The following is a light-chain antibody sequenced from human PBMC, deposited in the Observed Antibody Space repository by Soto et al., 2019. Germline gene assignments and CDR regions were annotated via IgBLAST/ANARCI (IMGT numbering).Light chain of an antibody. J-gene: IGKJ1*01. CDR2: GAS. CDR1: KSVSNN. CDR3: QQYTNWPKT. V-gene: IGKV3D-15*01. Sequence: EIVMTQSPATLSVSPGERVTLSCRASKSVSNNLAWYQQRPGQAPRLLIYGASTRATGIPERFSGSGSGTEFTLTISSLQSEDFAVYYCQQYTNWPKTFGQGTKVDIK.